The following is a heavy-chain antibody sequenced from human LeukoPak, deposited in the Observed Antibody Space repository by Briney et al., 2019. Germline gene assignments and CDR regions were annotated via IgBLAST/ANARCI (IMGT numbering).Heavy chain of an antibody. CDR3: AGGGYSGYDSEY. Sequence: SETLSLTCTVSGGSISSYYWSWIRQFPGKGLEWIAFTSYSGSTKYSPSLKSRVTISLDTSKNQFSLKLSSVAAADTAVYYCAGGGYSGYDSEYWGQGTLVTVSS. V-gene: IGHV4-59*12. D-gene: IGHD5-12*01. CDR1: GGSISSYY. CDR2: TSYSGST. J-gene: IGHJ4*02.